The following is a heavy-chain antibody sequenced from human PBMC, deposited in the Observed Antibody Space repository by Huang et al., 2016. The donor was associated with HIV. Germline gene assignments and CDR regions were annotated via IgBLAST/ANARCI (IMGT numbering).Heavy chain of an antibody. D-gene: IGHD4-17*01. V-gene: IGHV4-39*01. Sequence: QLQLQESGPGLVKPSETLSLTCTVSGGSISSNDYYWGWIRQPPGKGLEWIGSVYYSGRTYYNPSRKSRVTISVDTSKNQFSLKLSSVTAADTAVYYCARLDYGDYSSAFDIWGQGTMVTVSS. CDR1: GGSISSNDYY. J-gene: IGHJ3*02. CDR3: ARLDYGDYSSAFDI. CDR2: VYYSGRT.